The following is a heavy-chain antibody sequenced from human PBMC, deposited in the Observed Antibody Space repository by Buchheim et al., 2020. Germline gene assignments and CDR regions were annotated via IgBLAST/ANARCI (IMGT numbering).Heavy chain of an antibody. CDR1: GFTFSSYA. J-gene: IGHJ4*02. CDR3: AKAGGVYYYDSSGYPFYFDY. V-gene: IGHV3-23*01. Sequence: EVQLLESGGGLVQPGGSLRLSCAASGFTFSSYAMSWVRQAPGKGLEWVSAISGSGGSTYYADSVKGRFTIFRDNSKNTLYLQMNSLRAEDTAVYYCAKAGGVYYYDSSGYPFYFDYWGQGTL. CDR2: ISGSGGST. D-gene: IGHD3-22*01.